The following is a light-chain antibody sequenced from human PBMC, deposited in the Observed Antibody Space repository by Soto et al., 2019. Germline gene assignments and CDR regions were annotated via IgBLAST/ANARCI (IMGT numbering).Light chain of an antibody. CDR2: AAS. Sequence: DIQMTQSPSSLSASVGDRVTITCRASQSISSYLNWYQQKPGKAPKLLIYAASSLQSGVPSRFSGSGSGTDFTITISSLQPEDVATYYCQHSYSTLWTFGQGTKVEIK. CDR1: QSISSY. V-gene: IGKV1-39*01. CDR3: QHSYSTLWT. J-gene: IGKJ1*01.